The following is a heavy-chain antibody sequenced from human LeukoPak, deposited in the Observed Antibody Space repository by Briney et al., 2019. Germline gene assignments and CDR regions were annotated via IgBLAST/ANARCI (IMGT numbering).Heavy chain of an antibody. J-gene: IGHJ4*02. D-gene: IGHD3-10*01. V-gene: IGHV4-59*01. CDR3: ARPGGVGSPRHSYYFDY. Sequence: SETLSLTCTVSGGSIGRYYWSWVRQPPGKGLEWIGHIYYSGSTNYNPSLRGRVTISVDTSKNQFSLKLSSVTAADTAVYYCARPGGVGSPRHSYYFDYWGQGTLVTVSS. CDR1: GGSIGRYY. CDR2: IYYSGST.